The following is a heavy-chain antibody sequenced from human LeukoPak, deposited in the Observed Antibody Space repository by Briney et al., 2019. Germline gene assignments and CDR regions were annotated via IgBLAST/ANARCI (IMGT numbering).Heavy chain of an antibody. D-gene: IGHD6-13*01. V-gene: IGHV3-48*01. Sequence: GGSLRLSCAASGFTFSSYSMNWVRQAPGKGLEWVSYISSSSTIYYADSVKGRFTISRDNAKNSLYLQMNSLRAEDTAVYYCARDRAAGWFDPWGQGTLVTVSS. J-gene: IGHJ5*02. CDR2: ISSSSTI. CDR1: GFTFSSYS. CDR3: ARDRAAGWFDP.